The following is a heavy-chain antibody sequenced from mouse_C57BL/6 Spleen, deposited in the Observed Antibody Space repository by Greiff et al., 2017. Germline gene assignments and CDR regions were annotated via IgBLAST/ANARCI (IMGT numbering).Heavy chain of an antibody. CDR2: FYPSDSET. J-gene: IGHJ2*01. Sequence: VRLQQPGAELVRPGSSVKLSCKASGYTFTSSWRDWVKQRPGQGLEGIGNFYPSDSETHYNQKFKDKATLTVDKSSSTAYMQLSSRTSADYAVDYYARRGGYGSSLDYWGQGTTLTVSA. V-gene: IGHV1-61*01. CDR1: GYTFTSSW. CDR3: ARRGGYGSSLDY. D-gene: IGHD1-1*01.